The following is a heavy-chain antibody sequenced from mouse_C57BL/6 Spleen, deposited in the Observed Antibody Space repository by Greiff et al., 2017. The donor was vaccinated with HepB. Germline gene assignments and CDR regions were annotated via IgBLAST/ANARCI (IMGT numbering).Heavy chain of an antibody. D-gene: IGHD2-4*01. CDR3: ARPYYDYDGGAWFAY. V-gene: IGHV5-17*01. Sequence: EVKLMESGGGLVKPGGSLKLSCAASGFTFSDYGMHWVRQAPEKGLEWVAYISSGSSTIYYADTVKGRFTISRDNAKNTLFLQMTSLRSEDTAMYYGARPYYDYDGGAWFAYWGQGTLVTVSA. CDR1: GFTFSDYG. J-gene: IGHJ3*01. CDR2: ISSGSSTI.